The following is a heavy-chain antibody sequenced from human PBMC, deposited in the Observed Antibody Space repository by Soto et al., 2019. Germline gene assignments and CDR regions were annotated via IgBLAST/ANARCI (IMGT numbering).Heavy chain of an antibody. D-gene: IGHD6-25*01. V-gene: IGHV4-30-4*01. Sequence: QVQLQESGPGLVKSSQTLSLTCTVSGGSIRSGDYYWSWIRQQPGKGLETIGYVYSSGRTNYIPSLKSRVTTSLDTSQNQSSLKLSTVTAADAAVYYCARTLRRGPPLDNWGQGTLVTVSS. CDR3: ARTLRRGPPLDN. CDR1: GGSIRSGDYY. J-gene: IGHJ4*02. CDR2: VYSSGRT.